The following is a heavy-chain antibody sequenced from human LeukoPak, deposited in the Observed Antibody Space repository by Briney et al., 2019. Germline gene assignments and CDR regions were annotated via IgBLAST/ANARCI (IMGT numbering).Heavy chain of an antibody. CDR3: ARQVATKGEWAFDV. V-gene: IGHV4-39*07. D-gene: IGHD5-12*01. J-gene: IGHJ3*01. CDR2: IRHDGHT. CDR1: GSSISSSNYY. Sequence: SETLSLTCTVSGSSISSSNYYWGWIRQPPGKGLEWIASIRHDGHTYYNPSLRSQVSISIDMSRNQFSLKFNYMTAADTAVYYCARQVATKGEWAFDVWGQGTMVTVSS.